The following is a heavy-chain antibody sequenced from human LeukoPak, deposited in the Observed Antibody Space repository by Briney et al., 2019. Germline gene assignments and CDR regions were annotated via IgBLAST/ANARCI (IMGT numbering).Heavy chain of an antibody. CDR2: ISASGGNA. CDR1: GFTFSSYA. D-gene: IGHD3-10*01. Sequence: QPGGSLRLSCAASGFTFSSYAMSWVRQAPGKGLEWVSAISASGGNAYFADSVKGRFTISRDNSKNMLYLEVISLTADDTAVYYCAKDDAWLRFGEWSQGTLVTVSS. V-gene: IGHV3-23*01. CDR3: AKDDAWLRFGE. J-gene: IGHJ4*02.